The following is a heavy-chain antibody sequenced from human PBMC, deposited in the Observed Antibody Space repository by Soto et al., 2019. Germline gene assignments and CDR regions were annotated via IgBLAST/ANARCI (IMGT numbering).Heavy chain of an antibody. Sequence: ASVKVSCKASGYTFTSYYMHWVRQAPGQGLEWMGIINPSGGSTSYAQKFQGRVTMTRDPSTSTVYMELSSLGSEDTAVYYCARDPGPYYDFWSGYYTRDYYYYGMDVWGQGTTVTVSS. D-gene: IGHD3-3*01. CDR1: GYTFTSYY. CDR2: INPSGGST. V-gene: IGHV1-46*01. J-gene: IGHJ6*02. CDR3: ARDPGPYYDFWSGYYTRDYYYYGMDV.